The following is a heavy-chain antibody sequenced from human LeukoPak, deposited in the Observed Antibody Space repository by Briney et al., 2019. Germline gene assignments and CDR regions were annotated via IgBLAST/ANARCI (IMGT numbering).Heavy chain of an antibody. D-gene: IGHD6-13*01. Sequence: ASVKVSCKASGYTFTSYGISWVRQAPGQGLEWMGWISAYNGNTNYAQKLQGRVTMTTDTSTSTAYMELRSLRSDDTAVYYCARDGGSSWSKAYNWFDPWGQGTLVTVSS. V-gene: IGHV1-18*01. CDR2: ISAYNGNT. CDR3: ARDGGSSWSKAYNWFDP. CDR1: GYTFTSYG. J-gene: IGHJ5*02.